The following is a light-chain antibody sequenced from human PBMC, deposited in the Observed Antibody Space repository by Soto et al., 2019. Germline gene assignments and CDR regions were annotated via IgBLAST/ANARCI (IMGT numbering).Light chain of an antibody. CDR2: GAS. CDR3: HQYNSWPLT. J-gene: IGKJ4*01. V-gene: IGKV3-15*01. CDR1: QSVGSD. Sequence: EKVMTQSPATLSVSPGERATLSCRASQSVGSDLAWYQQKPGQAPRLLIYGASTRATDIPARFSGSGSGTEFTLTISSLQSEDFAIYYCHQYNSWPLTFGGGTKVDIK.